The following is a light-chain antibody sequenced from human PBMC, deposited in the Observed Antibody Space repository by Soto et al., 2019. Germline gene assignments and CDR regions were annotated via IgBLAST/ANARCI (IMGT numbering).Light chain of an antibody. CDR1: QSVSSN. Sequence: EIVMTQSPATLSVSPGEGVTLSCRASQSVSSNLAWYQQKPGQSPRLLIYGASTRATGIPARFSGSGSGTEFTLTISSLQSDDCAIYYCQQYANWSRTFGLGTQVDIK. V-gene: IGKV3-15*01. CDR2: GAS. CDR3: QQYANWSRT. J-gene: IGKJ1*01.